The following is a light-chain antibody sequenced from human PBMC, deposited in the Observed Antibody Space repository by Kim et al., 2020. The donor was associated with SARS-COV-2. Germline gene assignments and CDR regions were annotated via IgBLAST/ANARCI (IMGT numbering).Light chain of an antibody. J-gene: IGLJ2*01. CDR3: GTWDSSLSAVV. CDR2: DNK. Sequence: GQKLNISCTGSSSNIGNNYVSWYQQRPGTAPKLLIYDNKKRPSGIPDRFSGSKSGTSATLGITGLQTGDEADYYCGTWDSSLSAVVFGGGTQLTVL. CDR1: SSNIGNNY. V-gene: IGLV1-51*01.